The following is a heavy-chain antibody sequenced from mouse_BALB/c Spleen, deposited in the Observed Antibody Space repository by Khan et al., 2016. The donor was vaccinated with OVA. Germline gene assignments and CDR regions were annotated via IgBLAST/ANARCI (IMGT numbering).Heavy chain of an antibody. CDR2: INSDGYYT. J-gene: IGHJ3*01. V-gene: IGHV5-6*01. D-gene: IGHD4-1*01. CDR3: ASHLTGSFAY. CDR1: GFTLSTYG. Sequence: EGGREEYGGDLMKHGGSMKFFCAVSGFTLSTYGMFWVRQTPDKRLEWVATINSDGYYTYYPDSVQGRFTISRNNAKNTLYLQMSSLKSEDTAMYYCASHLTGSFAYWGQGTLVTVSA.